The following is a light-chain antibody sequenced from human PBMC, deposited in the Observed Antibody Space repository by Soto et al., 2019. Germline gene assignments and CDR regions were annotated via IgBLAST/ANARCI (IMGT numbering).Light chain of an antibody. J-gene: IGLJ3*02. CDR1: SRDVGGYNF. CDR2: EDS. V-gene: IGLV2-14*01. CDR3: SSHASSNPWV. Sequence: QSALTQPASASGSPGQSVTISCTGTSRDVGGYNFVSWYQHHPGKAPKLLIYEDSNRPSGVPNRFSDSKSGNTASLTVSGLQVDDDGHYYCSSHASSNPWVFGIGTQLTVL.